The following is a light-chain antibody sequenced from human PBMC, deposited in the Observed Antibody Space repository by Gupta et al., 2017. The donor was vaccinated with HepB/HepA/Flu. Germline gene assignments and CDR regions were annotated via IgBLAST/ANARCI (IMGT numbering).Light chain of an antibody. CDR2: EVS. J-gene: IGLJ2*01. CDR1: SSDVGSYKL. V-gene: IGLV2-23*02. Sequence: QSALTQPASVAGSPGQSITISCTGTSSDVGSYKLVSWYQHHPGKAPKLMIYEVSKRPSGVSNRFSGSKSGNTASLTISGLQAEDEVDYYCCSYAGTSAYVLFGGGTKLTVL. CDR3: CSYAGTSAYVL.